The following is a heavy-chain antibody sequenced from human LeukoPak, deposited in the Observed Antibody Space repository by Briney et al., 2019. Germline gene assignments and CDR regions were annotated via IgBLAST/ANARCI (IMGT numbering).Heavy chain of an antibody. Sequence: PGGSLRLSCAASGFTVSSNYMSWVRQAPGKGLEWVSVIYSGGSTYYADSVKGRFTISRDNSKNTLYLQMNSLRAEDTAVYYCAREKDSSGYRTSDAFDIWGQGTMVTVSS. V-gene: IGHV3-66*01. CDR2: IYSGGST. D-gene: IGHD3-22*01. CDR1: GFTVSSNY. J-gene: IGHJ3*02. CDR3: AREKDSSGYRTSDAFDI.